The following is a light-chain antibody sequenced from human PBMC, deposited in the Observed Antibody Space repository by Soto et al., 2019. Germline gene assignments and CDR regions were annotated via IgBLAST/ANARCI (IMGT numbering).Light chain of an antibody. V-gene: IGKV1-5*03. Sequence: DIQMTQSPSTLSASVGDRVSITCRASQSISSWLAWYQQKPGKAPKLPIYKASSLESGVPSRFSGSGSGTEFTLTISSLQPADSATYYCQQYNSYSWTFGQGTKVEIK. CDR1: QSISSW. CDR3: QQYNSYSWT. J-gene: IGKJ1*01. CDR2: KAS.